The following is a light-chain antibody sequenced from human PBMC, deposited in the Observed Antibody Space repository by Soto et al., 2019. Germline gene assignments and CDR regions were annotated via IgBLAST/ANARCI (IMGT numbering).Light chain of an antibody. CDR3: LSFTRSSTYV. V-gene: IGLV2-14*01. CDR1: NSDVGAYNY. J-gene: IGLJ1*01. Sequence: QSALTQPASVSGSPGQSITISCTGTNSDVGAYNYVSWYQQHPGKAPKLMIFDVTNRPLGVSTRFSGSKSGNTASLTISGIQTEDEAYYYCLSFTRSSTYVFGTGTKLTVL. CDR2: DVT.